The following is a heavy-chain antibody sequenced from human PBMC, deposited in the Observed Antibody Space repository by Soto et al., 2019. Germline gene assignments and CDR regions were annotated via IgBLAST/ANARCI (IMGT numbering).Heavy chain of an antibody. CDR2: ISGSGGST. CDR3: ATDRSVAATEIYYYGMDV. CDR1: GFTFSSYA. Sequence: GGSLRLSCAASGFTFSSYAMSWVRQAPGKGLEWVSAISGSGGSTYYADSVKGRFTISRDNSKNTLYLQMNSLRAEDTAVYYCATDRSVAATEIYYYGMDVWGQGTTVTVSS. V-gene: IGHV3-23*01. D-gene: IGHD2-15*01. J-gene: IGHJ6*02.